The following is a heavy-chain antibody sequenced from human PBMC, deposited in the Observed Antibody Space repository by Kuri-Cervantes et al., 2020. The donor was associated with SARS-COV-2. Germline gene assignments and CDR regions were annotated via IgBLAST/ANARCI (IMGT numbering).Heavy chain of an antibody. J-gene: IGHJ4*02. V-gene: IGHV3-13*01. CDR1: GFTFSDYG. CDR3: ARGPHYYGSGISPAFDS. CDR2: IGPVGDT. D-gene: IGHD3-10*01. Sequence: GESLKISCAASGFTFSDYGMHWVRQVTGKGLEWVSAIGPVGDTHYPGSVKGRFTISRENAKNSLYLQMNSLRVGDTAVYYCARGPHYYGSGISPAFDSWGQGTLVTVSS.